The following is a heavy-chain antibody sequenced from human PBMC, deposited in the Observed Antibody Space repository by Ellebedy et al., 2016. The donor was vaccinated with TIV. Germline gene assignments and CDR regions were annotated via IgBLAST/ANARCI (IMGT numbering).Heavy chain of an antibody. CDR3: AHRRNLGGGFDY. J-gene: IGHJ4*02. D-gene: IGHD3-16*01. CDR1: GLSISTSGEA. CDR2: IYWDDDK. V-gene: IGHV2-5*02. Sequence: SGPTLVKPTETLALTCTLSGLSISTSGEAVGWFRQPPGKALEWLSLIYWDDDKRYSPSLKSRLTITKDTSKNRVVLTMTNMDPVDTATYYCAHRRNLGGGFDYWGQGTLVTVSS.